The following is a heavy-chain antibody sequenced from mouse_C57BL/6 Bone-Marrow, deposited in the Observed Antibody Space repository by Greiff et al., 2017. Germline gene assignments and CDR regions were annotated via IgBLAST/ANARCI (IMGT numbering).Heavy chain of an antibody. J-gene: IGHJ1*03. CDR3: AAVYSNHFCGYFDV. Sequence: VQLQQPGAELVKPGASVKLSCKASGYTFTSYWMHWVKQRPGQGLEWIGKIHPTSGSTNYNEKFKSKATLTVDKSSSTAYMQLSSLTSEDSAVXYWAAVYSNHFCGYFDVWGTGTTVTVSS. CDR2: IHPTSGST. D-gene: IGHD2-5*01. CDR1: GYTFTSYW. V-gene: IGHV1-64*01.